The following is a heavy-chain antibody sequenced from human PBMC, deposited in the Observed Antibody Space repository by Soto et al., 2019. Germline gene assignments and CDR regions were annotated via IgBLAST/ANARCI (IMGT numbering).Heavy chain of an antibody. Sequence: ASVKVSCKVSGYTLTELSMHWVRQAPGKGLEWMGGFDPEDGETIYAQKFQGRVTMTEDTSTDTAYMELSSLRSEDTAVYYCATGGYCSSTSCPGGYWGQGTLVTVSS. V-gene: IGHV1-24*01. CDR1: GYTLTELS. J-gene: IGHJ4*02. D-gene: IGHD2-2*03. CDR3: ATGGYCSSTSCPGGY. CDR2: FDPEDGET.